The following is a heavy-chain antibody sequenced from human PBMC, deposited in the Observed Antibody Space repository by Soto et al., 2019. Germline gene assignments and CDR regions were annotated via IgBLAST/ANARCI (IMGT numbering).Heavy chain of an antibody. Sequence: PGGSLRLSCAASGFTFSSYAMSWVRQAPGKGLEWVANIKQYGSEKYYVDSVKGRFTISRDNAKNSLYLQMNSLRAEDTAVYYCARDCADFWSVCQKCPFDYWGQGTLFTVSS. CDR2: IKQYGSEK. J-gene: IGHJ4*02. V-gene: IGHV3-7*05. D-gene: IGHD3-3*01. CDR1: GFTFSSYA. CDR3: ARDCADFWSVCQKCPFDY.